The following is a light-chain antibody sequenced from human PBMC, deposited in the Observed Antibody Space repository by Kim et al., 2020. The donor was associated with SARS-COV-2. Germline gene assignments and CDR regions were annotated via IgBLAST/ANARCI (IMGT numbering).Light chain of an antibody. CDR2: DAS. Sequence: CLSPGERATLSCRASQSVSSYLAWYKQKPGQAPRLLIYDASNRATGIPARFSGSGSGTDFTLTISSLEPEDFAVYYCQQRSNWLTFGGGTKVDIK. CDR3: QQRSNWLT. CDR1: QSVSSY. V-gene: IGKV3-11*01. J-gene: IGKJ4*01.